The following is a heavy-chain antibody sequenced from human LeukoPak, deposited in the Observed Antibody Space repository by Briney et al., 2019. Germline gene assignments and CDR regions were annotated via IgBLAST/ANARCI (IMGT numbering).Heavy chain of an antibody. CDR1: GYSISSGYY. Sequence: PSETLSLTCTVSGYSISSGYYWGWIRQPPGKGLEWIGSIYHSGSTYYNPSLKSRVTISVDTSKNQFSLKLSSVTAADTAVYYCARADCGSTSCYIDYWGQGTLVTVSS. D-gene: IGHD2-2*02. V-gene: IGHV4-38-2*02. CDR2: IYHSGST. CDR3: ARADCGSTSCYIDY. J-gene: IGHJ4*02.